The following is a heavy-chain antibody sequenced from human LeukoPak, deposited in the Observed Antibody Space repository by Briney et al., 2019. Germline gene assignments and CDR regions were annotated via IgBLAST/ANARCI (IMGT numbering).Heavy chain of an antibody. Sequence: GESLKISCTTSGYSFTSYCVAWVRQMPGKGLEGMGIIYPGDSDTRYSPSFQGQVTISADNSMITAYLQWSSLKASDTAMYYCARGYPSTWTPNWLDPWGQGTLVTVSS. CDR1: GYSFTSYC. CDR3: ARGYPSTWTPNWLDP. D-gene: IGHD6-13*01. V-gene: IGHV5-51*01. J-gene: IGHJ5*02. CDR2: IYPGDSDT.